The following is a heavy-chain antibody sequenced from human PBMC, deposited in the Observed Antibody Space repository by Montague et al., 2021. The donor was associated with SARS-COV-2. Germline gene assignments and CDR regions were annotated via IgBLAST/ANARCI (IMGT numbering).Heavy chain of an antibody. CDR1: GFTFGDYA. CDR3: TRHLRIGSY. J-gene: IGHJ4*02. V-gene: IGHV3-49*04. CDR2: IRSKAYGGTT. Sequence: SLRLSCVASGFTFGDYAMSWVRQAPGKGLEWVGFIRSKAYGGTTEYAASVKGRFTISRDDSKSIAYLQMNSLKTEDTAVYYCTRHLRIGSYWGQGTLVTVSS. D-gene: IGHD3-10*01.